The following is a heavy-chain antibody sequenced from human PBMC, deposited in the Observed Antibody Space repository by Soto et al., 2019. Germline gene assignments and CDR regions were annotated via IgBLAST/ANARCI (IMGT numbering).Heavy chain of an antibody. CDR2: IYWNDDK. Sequence: QITLKESGQTLVKPTETLTLTCTFSGFALSTSGVGVAWIREPPGKALEWVALIYWNDDKRYRPSLKSRLTITKDTSKNQVVLRMNNMGPADTGTYYCTHSRAIFGDVISAWGMDVWGPGTTVTVSS. J-gene: IGHJ6*02. V-gene: IGHV2-5*01. CDR3: THSRAIFGDVISAWGMDV. D-gene: IGHD3-3*01. CDR1: GFALSTSGVG.